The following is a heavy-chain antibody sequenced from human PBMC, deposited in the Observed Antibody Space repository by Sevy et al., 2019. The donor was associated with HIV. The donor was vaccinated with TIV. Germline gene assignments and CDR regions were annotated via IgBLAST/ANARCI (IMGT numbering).Heavy chain of an antibody. CDR2: ISTRGTNYAT. D-gene: IGHD2-15*01. V-gene: IGHV3-73*01. Sequence: GGSLRLSCAASGFISSGSTMHWVRQASGKGLEWVGRISTRGTNYATVYAGSVKGRFTNSRDDSKNTAYLQMNSLKTEDTAVYYCTRGGEDYYMDVWGKGTTVTVSS. CDR1: GFISSGST. J-gene: IGHJ6*03. CDR3: TRGGEDYYMDV.